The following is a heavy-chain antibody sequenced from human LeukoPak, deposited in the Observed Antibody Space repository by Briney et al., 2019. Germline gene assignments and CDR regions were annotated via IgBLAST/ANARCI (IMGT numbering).Heavy chain of an antibody. CDR1: VYTFTGYY. D-gene: IGHD3-22*01. V-gene: IGHV1-2*02. CDR3: AINYYDSSGPLGIGY. J-gene: IGHJ4*02. CDR2: INPDSGGT. Sequence: ASVKVSCKASVYTFTGYYMHWVRQAPGQGLEWMGWINPDSGGTKSAQRFQGRVTMTRDTSISTAYMEVSRLRSDDTAVYYCAINYYDSSGPLGIGYWGQGTLVTLSS.